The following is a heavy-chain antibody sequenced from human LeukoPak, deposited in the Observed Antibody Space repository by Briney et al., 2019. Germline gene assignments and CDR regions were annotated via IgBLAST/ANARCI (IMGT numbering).Heavy chain of an antibody. CDR3: ARALDY. Sequence: GGSLRPSCAASGFTFSSSWMHWVRQVPGKGLVWVARINSDGSSTRDADSVKGRFTISRDNAKNTLYLQMNSLRAEDTAVYYCARALDYWGQGTLVTVSS. V-gene: IGHV3-74*01. J-gene: IGHJ4*02. CDR2: INSDGSST. CDR1: GFTFSSSW.